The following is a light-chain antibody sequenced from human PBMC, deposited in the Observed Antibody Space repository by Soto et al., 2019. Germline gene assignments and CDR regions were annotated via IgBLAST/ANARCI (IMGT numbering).Light chain of an antibody. CDR2: GAS. V-gene: IGKV3-15*01. CDR1: ETVATN. CDR3: QQYFAWPPMT. J-gene: IGKJ1*01. Sequence: VMTQSPATLSVSPGERATLSCWASETVATNLAWYQQKPGQAPRLLISGASTRDAGISDRYRGSGSGTEFTLTISSLRSEDSAIYYCQQYFAWPPMTCGQGTKVEI.